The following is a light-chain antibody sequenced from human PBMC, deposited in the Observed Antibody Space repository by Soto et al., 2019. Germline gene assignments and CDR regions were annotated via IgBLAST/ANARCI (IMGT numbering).Light chain of an antibody. J-gene: IGKJ1*01. CDR3: QQYNDRPRT. V-gene: IGKV3-15*01. Sequence: EIVMTQSPATLSVSPGERVTLSCRASQSVSSSLAWYQQKPGQAPRLLIYGASTRSTAIPARFSGSGSGTEFTLTISSLQSEDFAVYYCQQYNDRPRTFGQGTKVEIK. CDR2: GAS. CDR1: QSVSSS.